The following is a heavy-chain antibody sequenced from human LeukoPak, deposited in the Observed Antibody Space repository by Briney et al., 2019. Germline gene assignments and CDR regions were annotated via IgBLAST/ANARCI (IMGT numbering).Heavy chain of an antibody. CDR3: AHTHYSDAFDI. V-gene: IGHV3-66*01. CDR2: IYSGGST. D-gene: IGHD2-15*01. J-gene: IGHJ3*02. Sequence: GGSLRLSCAASGFTVSSNYMSWVRQAPGKGLEWVSVIYSGGSTYYADSVKGRFTISRDKSKNTLYLQMNSLRAEDTAVYYCAHTHYSDAFDIWGQGTMVTVSS. CDR1: GFTVSSNY.